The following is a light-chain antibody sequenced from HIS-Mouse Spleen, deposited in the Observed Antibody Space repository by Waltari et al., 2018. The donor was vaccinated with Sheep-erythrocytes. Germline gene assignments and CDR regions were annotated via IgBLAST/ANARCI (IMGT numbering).Light chain of an antibody. V-gene: IGLV2-23*01. CDR2: EGS. Sequence: QSALTQPASVSGSPGQSITISCTGTSSDVGSYNLVSWYQQQPGKAHKLMIYEGSTRPSGFSKRFSGSKSGNTASLTISGLQAEDEADYYCCSYAGSSTPWVFGGGTKLTVL. CDR1: SSDVGSYNL. CDR3: CSYAGSSTPWV. J-gene: IGLJ3*02.